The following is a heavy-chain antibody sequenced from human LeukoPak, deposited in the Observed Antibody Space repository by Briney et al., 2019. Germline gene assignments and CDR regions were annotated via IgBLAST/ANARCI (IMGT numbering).Heavy chain of an antibody. CDR2: ITGSSSTI. CDR1: GFPFSSYG. V-gene: IGHV3-48*01. CDR3: ASCSSTNCY. J-gene: IGHJ4*02. Sequence: HPGRSLRLSCAASGFPFSSYGMHWVRQAPGKGLEWVSFITGSSSTIYYADSVKGRFTISRDNAKNSLYLQMNSLGAEDTAVYYCASCSSTNCYWGQGTLVTVSS. D-gene: IGHD2-2*01.